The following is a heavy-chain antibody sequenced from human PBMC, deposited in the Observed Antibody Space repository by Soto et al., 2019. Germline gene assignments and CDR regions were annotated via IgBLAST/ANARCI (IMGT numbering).Heavy chain of an antibody. D-gene: IGHD1-1*01. CDR2: ISYSGST. V-gene: IGHV4-61*01. CDR1: GGSVSSGSYY. J-gene: IGHJ4*02. Sequence: QVQLQESGPGLVKPSETLSLTCTVSGGSVSSGSYYWSWIRQPPGKGLEWIGYISYSGSTNYNSSLKSRVTVSKDTSENQFSLKLSSVTAADTAVYYCARYTTVGTGFDYWGQGTLITVSS. CDR3: ARYTTVGTGFDY.